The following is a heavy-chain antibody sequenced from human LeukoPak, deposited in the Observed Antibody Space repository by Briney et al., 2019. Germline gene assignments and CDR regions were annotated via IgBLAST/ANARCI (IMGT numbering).Heavy chain of an antibody. Sequence: SETLSLTCTVSGGSISSCYWSWIRQPPGKGLEWIGYIYYSGSTNYNPSLKSRVTISVDTSKNQFSLKLSSVTAADTAVYYCARNRDYILLHTHRSNWFDPWGQGTLVTVSS. CDR3: ARNRDYILLHTHRSNWFDP. CDR1: GGSISSCY. V-gene: IGHV4-59*01. CDR2: IYYSGST. D-gene: IGHD3-9*01. J-gene: IGHJ5*02.